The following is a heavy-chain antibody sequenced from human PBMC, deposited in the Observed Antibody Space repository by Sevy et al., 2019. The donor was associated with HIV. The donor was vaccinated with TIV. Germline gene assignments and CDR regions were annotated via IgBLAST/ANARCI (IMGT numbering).Heavy chain of an antibody. V-gene: IGHV3-23*01. J-gene: IGHJ4*02. CDR1: GFDFSIYS. Sequence: GGSLRLSCAASGFDFSIYSMSWVRQAPGKGLEWVSTLSFGCGKINYADSVKGRFTISRDNSKSSVYLQLNNMRVEDTAVYYCAREGCTKPHDYWGQGTLVTVSS. CDR2: LSFGCGKI. D-gene: IGHD2-8*01. CDR3: AREGCTKPHDY.